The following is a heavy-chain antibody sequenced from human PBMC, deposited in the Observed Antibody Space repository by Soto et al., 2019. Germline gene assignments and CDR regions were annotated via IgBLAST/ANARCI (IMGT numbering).Heavy chain of an antibody. CDR3: ARDGGYSGYDIDY. CDR1: EFTLSSYS. J-gene: IGHJ4*02. V-gene: IGHV3-48*02. CDR2: ISRTSSAM. D-gene: IGHD5-12*01. Sequence: GGSLRLSCAASEFTLSSYSMNWVRQAPGKGLDWVSYISRTSSAMYYADSVKGGFTITTDNANNSLFLQMNSLIDEDTVVYYCARDGGYSGYDIDYWGQGTLVTGSS.